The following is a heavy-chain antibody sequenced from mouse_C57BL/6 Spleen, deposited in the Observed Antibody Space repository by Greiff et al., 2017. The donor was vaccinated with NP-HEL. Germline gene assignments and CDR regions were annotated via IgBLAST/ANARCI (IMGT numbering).Heavy chain of an antibody. CDR3: ARRLNYPPAAIDY. D-gene: IGHD2-1*01. CDR1: GFTFSDYG. Sequence: EVKLVESGGGLVKPGGSLKLSCAASGFTFSDYGMHWVRQAPEKGLEWVAYISSGSSTIYYADTVKGRFTISRDNAKNTLFLQMTSLRSEDTAMYYCARRLNYPPAAIDYWGQGTSVTVSS. J-gene: IGHJ4*01. V-gene: IGHV5-17*01. CDR2: ISSGSSTI.